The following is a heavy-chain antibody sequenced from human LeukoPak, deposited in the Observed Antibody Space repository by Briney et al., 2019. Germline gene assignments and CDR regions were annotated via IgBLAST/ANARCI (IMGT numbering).Heavy chain of an antibody. D-gene: IGHD3-22*01. V-gene: IGHV4-59*01. Sequence: SETLSLTCTVSGGSISSYYWSWIRQPPGKGLEWIGYVYYRGTTNYSPSLKSRVTMSVDTSKNQFSLKLRSVTAADTAVYYCASESSGSYYNYFDYWGQGTLVTVSS. J-gene: IGHJ4*02. CDR1: GGSISSYY. CDR2: VYYRGTT. CDR3: ASESSGSYYNYFDY.